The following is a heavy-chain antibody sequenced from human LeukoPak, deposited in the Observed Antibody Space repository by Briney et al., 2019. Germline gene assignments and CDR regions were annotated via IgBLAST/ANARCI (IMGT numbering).Heavy chain of an antibody. CDR2: TTTTTGRS. J-gene: IGHJ5*02. CDR1: GFTFTNYA. D-gene: IGHD5-24*01. CDR3: ARLATRRPTNHVDL. Sequence: GGSLRLSSAASGFTFTNYAMSWVRQAPGKGLEWVSSTTTTTGRSYYADSVKGRFAISRDNSKNTLYLQLNSLRADDTATYYCARLATRRPTNHVDLWGQGTLVIVSS. V-gene: IGHV3-23*01.